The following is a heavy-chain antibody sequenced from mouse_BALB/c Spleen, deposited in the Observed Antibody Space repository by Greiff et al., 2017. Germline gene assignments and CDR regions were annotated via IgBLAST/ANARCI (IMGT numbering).Heavy chain of an antibody. CDR2: INPSTGYT. D-gene: IGHD3-1*01. J-gene: IGHJ2*01. CDR3: ALGLRKPYFDY. V-gene: IGHV1-7*01. CDR1: GYTFTSYW. Sequence: QVQLQQSGAELAKPGASVKMSCKASGYTFTSYWMHWVKQRPGQGLEWIGYINPSTGYTEYNQKFKDKATLTADKSSSTAYMQLSSLTSEDSAVYYCALGLRKPYFDYWGQGTTLTVSS.